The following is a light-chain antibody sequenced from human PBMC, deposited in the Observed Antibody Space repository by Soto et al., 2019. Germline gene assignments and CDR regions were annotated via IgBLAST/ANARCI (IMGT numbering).Light chain of an antibody. CDR1: QSVSSPY. J-gene: IGKJ3*01. CDR3: QQYGSSPFT. Sequence: EVVLTQSPVTLSLSPGERATLSCRASQSVSSPYLAWYQQKPGQPPRLLIYGASSRATDIPDRFIGSGSGTEFPLTIASLAPEDFAMYYCQQYGSSPFTFGPGTKVDI. CDR2: GAS. V-gene: IGKV3-20*01.